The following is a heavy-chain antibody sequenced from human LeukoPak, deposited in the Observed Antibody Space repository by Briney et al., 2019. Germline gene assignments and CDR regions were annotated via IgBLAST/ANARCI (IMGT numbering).Heavy chain of an antibody. J-gene: IGHJ6*02. CDR3: ARGHQL. V-gene: IGHV3-23*01. D-gene: IGHD2-2*01. Sequence: QSGGSLRLSCAASGFTFSSFDMSWVRQAPGKGLEWVSAISDSGGSTYYADSVKGRFTISRDNSKNTLYLQMNSLRVEDTAVYHCARGHQLWGQGTTVTVSS. CDR1: GFTFSSFD. CDR2: ISDSGGST.